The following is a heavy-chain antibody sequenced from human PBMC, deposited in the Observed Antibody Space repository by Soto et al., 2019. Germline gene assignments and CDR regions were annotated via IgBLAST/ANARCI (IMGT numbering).Heavy chain of an antibody. D-gene: IGHD1-26*01. J-gene: IGHJ6*02. V-gene: IGHV3-30-3*01. CDR2: ISYDGNYK. CDR1: GFPFRSYP. CDR3: AIDVSVRGSYFSENYYYYGIDV. Sequence: QVQLVEYGGGVVQPGTSLRLSCVASGFPFRSYPIDWFRQAPGKWLEWVSLISYDGNYKYYADSMNGRFTISRDNSSNKLYLQMNSLRAEDAAVYYCAIDVSVRGSYFSENYYYYGIDVWCQGTTVNVSS.